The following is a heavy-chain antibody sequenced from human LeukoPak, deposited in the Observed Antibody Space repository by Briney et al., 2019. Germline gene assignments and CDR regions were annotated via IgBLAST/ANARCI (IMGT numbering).Heavy chain of an antibody. CDR1: GFIFSSYA. J-gene: IGHJ4*02. V-gene: IGHV3-23*01. D-gene: IGHD3-10*01. CDR2: ISGSGGST. CDR3: AKEFGTMVRGVIDHFDY. Sequence: GGSLRLSCAASGFIFSSYAMTWVRQAPGKGLEWVSAISGSGGSTYYADSVKGRFTISRDNSKNTLYLQMNSLRAEDTAVYYCAKEFGTMVRGVIDHFDYWGQGTLVTVSS.